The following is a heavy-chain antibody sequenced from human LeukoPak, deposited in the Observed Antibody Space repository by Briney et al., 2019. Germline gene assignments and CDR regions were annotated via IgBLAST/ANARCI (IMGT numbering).Heavy chain of an antibody. D-gene: IGHD3-22*01. Sequence: SETLSLTCSVSGYSISSGFYWGWIRQPPGKGLEWIGTIFHSGSTYYNPSLKSRVTISVDTSKNQFSLKLSSVTAADTAVYYCARANYYDSSGYSRGAFDIWAQGTMVTVSS. CDR2: IFHSGST. CDR3: ARANYYDSSGYSRGAFDI. V-gene: IGHV4-38-2*02. J-gene: IGHJ3*02. CDR1: GYSISSGFY.